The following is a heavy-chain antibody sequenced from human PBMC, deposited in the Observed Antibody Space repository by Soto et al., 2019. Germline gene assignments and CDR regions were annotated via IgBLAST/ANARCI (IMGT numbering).Heavy chain of an antibody. D-gene: IGHD2-21*01. Sequence: PLETLSLTCAVSGWSFSGYYWSWIRQPPGKGLKWIEKINHSGSTNYQSSLKSRVTIAVDTSKNQFSLKLSSVTAADTAVYYCARGGRFRLLWPFDPWGQGTLVTVSS. V-gene: IGHV4-34*01. CDR2: INHSGST. CDR3: ARGGRFRLLWPFDP. J-gene: IGHJ5*02. CDR1: GWSFSGYY.